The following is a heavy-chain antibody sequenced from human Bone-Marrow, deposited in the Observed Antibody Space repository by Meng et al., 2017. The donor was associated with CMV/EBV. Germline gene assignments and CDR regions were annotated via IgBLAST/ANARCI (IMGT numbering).Heavy chain of an antibody. J-gene: IGHJ4*02. CDR1: GFTFGDYA. D-gene: IGHD2-2*01. CDR3: TRGGTVGYCSRTSCSTGFYYFDN. CDR2: IRSKAYGGTT. V-gene: IGHV3-49*04. Sequence: GESLKISCTASGFTFGDYAMSWVRQAPGKGLEWVGFIRSKAYGGTTEYAASVKGRFTISRDDSKSIAYLQMNSMKTEDTAVYYCTRGGTVGYCSRTSCSTGFYYFDNWGQGTLVTVSS.